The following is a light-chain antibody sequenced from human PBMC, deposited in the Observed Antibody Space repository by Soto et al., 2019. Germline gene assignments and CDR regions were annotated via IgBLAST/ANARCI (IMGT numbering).Light chain of an antibody. J-gene: IGKJ1*01. CDR1: QSISSW. CDR2: KAS. CDR3: KQYNSYWK. V-gene: IGKV1-5*03. Sequence: QRTQSPSTLSTSVGYIFTITVRASQSISSWLAWYQHKPGKAPKLLIYKASSLESGFPSRFSGSGSGTEFTLTISSLQPDDFETYYCKQYNSYWKFGYGNKVDMK.